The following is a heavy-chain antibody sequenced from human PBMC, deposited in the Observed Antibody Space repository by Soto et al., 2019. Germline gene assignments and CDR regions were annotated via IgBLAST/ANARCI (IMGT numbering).Heavy chain of an antibody. CDR3: ARAPYVYSSTNNWFDP. V-gene: IGHV4-59*01. D-gene: IGHD6-13*01. CDR2: IYYSGST. J-gene: IGHJ5*02. CDR1: GGSISSYY. Sequence: EPLSLTCTVSGGSISSYYWSWIRQPPGKGLEWIGYIYYSGSTNYNPSLKSRVTISVDMSKNQFSLKLSSVTAADTAVYYCARAPYVYSSTNNWFDPWGQGTLVTVSS.